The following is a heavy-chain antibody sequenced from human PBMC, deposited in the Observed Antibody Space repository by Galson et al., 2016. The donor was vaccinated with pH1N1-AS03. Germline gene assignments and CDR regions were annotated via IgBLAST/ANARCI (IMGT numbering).Heavy chain of an antibody. V-gene: IGHV1-2*02. Sequence: SVKVSCKASGYTFTGHYIHWVRQAPGQGLEWMGWINPNSGDTNNAQKFEGRVTMTRDTSISTAYMEVNRLISDDTAAYYCARDRTAALSYYYYMDVWGKGTTVTDSS. CDR2: INPNSGDT. J-gene: IGHJ6*03. CDR1: GYTFTGHY. CDR3: ARDRTAALSYYYYMDV. D-gene: IGHD6-13*01.